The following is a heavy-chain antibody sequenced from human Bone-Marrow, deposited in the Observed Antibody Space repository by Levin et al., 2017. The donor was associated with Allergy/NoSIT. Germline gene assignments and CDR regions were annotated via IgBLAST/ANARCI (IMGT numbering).Heavy chain of an antibody. D-gene: IGHD1-1*01. Sequence: SETLSLTCAVNGEYFSGYFWTWIRQSPGRGLEWIGQINFNGITTYNPSLKSRVILSVDPTKKQFSLKLNYLTAADTAVYFCARGGEVPSQYYLDYWGQGTLVTVS. V-gene: IGHV4-34*01. CDR2: INFNGIT. CDR3: ARGGEVPSQYYLDY. J-gene: IGHJ4*02. CDR1: GEYFSGYF.